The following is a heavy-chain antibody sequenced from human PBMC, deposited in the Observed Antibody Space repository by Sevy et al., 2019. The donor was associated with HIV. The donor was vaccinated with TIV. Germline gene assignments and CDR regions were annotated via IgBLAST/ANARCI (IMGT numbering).Heavy chain of an antibody. V-gene: IGHV3-30*04. Sequence: GGSLRLSCAASGFTFSSYAMHWVRQAPGKGLEWVAVISYEGSNKYYADSVKGRFTISRDNSKNTLYLQMNSLRDEDTAVYYCASTVGGSGSYYYYYYYGMDVWGQGTTVTVSS. D-gene: IGHD1-26*01. CDR3: ASTVGGSGSYYYYYYYGMDV. CDR1: GFTFSSYA. J-gene: IGHJ6*02. CDR2: ISYEGSNK.